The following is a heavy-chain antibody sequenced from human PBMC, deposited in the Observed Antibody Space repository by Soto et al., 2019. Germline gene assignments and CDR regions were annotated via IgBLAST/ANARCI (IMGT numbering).Heavy chain of an antibody. CDR1: GLSLSTTGVG. V-gene: IGHV2-5*02. D-gene: IGHD2-21*02. CDR3: VQSRCGGDCLQSYSSHSYYGLDV. CDR2: IYWDDDK. Sequence: QITLKESGPTLVKPTQTLTLTCTFSGLSLSTTGVGVGWIRQPPGKALECLALIYWDDDKRYSPSLKSRLTITKDTSKNQVVLTMTNMDPVDTATYYCVQSRCGGDCLQSYSSHSYYGLDVWGQGTTVTVSS. J-gene: IGHJ6*02.